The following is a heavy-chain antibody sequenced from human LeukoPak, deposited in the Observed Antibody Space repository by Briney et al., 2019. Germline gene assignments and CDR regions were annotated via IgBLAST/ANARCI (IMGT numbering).Heavy chain of an antibody. D-gene: IGHD7-27*01. CDR3: AKDGGLWVSAHWGDS. V-gene: IGHV3-23*01. J-gene: IGHJ4*02. Sequence: GGSLRLSCAASGFTFSSYTMSWVRQAPGKGLEWVSTITTSDGNTYYADSVKGRSTVSRDNSKNTLFLQMNSLRAEDTTVYYCAKDGGLWVSAHWGDSWGRGTLVTVSS. CDR2: ITTSDGNT. CDR1: GFTFSSYT.